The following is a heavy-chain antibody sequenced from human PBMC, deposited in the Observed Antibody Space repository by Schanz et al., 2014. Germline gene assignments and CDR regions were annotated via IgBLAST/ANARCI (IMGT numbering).Heavy chain of an antibody. Sequence: VQLVESGGGLVQPGGSVRLSCGASGFTFSIYGMSWVRQAPGKGLEWVSRMIGSGSSVFYADSVKGRFTISRDNAKNSLYLQMNSLRADDTAVYYCAKDLYNYGIFDSWGQGTLVTVSS. V-gene: IGHV3-23*04. CDR3: AKDLYNYGIFDS. J-gene: IGHJ5*01. D-gene: IGHD3-16*01. CDR1: GFTFSIYG. CDR2: MIGSGSSV.